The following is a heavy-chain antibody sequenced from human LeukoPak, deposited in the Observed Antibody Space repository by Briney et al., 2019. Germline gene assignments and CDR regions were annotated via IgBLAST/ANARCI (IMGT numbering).Heavy chain of an antibody. D-gene: IGHD1-26*01. J-gene: IGHJ4*02. V-gene: IGHV3-74*01. Sequence: GGSLRLSCAASGFTFSSYWMHWVRQAPGKGLVLVSRINSDGSSTSYGDSVKGRFTISRDNAKNTLYLQMNSLRAEDTAVYYCARDLLGNSGSYLRHPNGPPFDYWGQGTLVTVSS. CDR2: INSDGSST. CDR1: GFTFSSYW. CDR3: ARDLLGNSGSYLRHPNGPPFDY.